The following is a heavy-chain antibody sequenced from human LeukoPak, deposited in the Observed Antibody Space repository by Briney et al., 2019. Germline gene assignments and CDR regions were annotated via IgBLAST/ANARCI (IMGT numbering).Heavy chain of an antibody. J-gene: IGHJ3*02. Sequence: ASVKVSCKASGYTFTSYYMHWVRQAPGQGLEWMGIINPSGGSTSYAQKFQGRVTMTRDTSTSTVYMELSSLRSEDTAVYYCVGVPPRNAFDIWGQRTMVTVSS. CDR2: INPSGGST. D-gene: IGHD3-16*01. V-gene: IGHV1-46*01. CDR1: GYTFTSYY. CDR3: VGVPPRNAFDI.